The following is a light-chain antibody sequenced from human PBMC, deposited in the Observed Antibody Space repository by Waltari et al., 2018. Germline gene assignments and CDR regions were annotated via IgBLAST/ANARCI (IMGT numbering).Light chain of an antibody. CDR1: SSDVGGYNY. V-gene: IGLV2-11*01. CDR3: CSYGGSSWV. J-gene: IGLJ3*02. Sequence: QSALTQPRSVSGSPGQSVTISCTGTSSDVGGYNYVSWYQHLPGKAPKLIIYDVTKWPSGVLDRFSGSKAGNTASLTISGLLGEDEADYYCCSYGGSSWVFGGGTKLTVL. CDR2: DVT.